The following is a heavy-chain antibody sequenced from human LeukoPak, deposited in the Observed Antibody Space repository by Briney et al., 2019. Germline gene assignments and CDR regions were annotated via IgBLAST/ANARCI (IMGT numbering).Heavy chain of an antibody. CDR2: IYYSGST. CDR1: GGSISSYH. V-gene: IGHV4-59*01. D-gene: IGHD6-13*01. CDR3: ARDGRGAAGLDY. J-gene: IGHJ4*02. Sequence: SETLSLTCTVSGGSISSYHWSWIRQPPGKGLEWIGYIYYSGSTNYNPSLKSRVTISVDTSKNQFSLKLSSVTAADTAVYYCARDGRGAAGLDYWGQGTLVTVSS.